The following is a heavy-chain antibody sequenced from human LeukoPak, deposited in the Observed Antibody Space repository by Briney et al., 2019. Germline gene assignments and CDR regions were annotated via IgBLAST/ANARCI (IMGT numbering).Heavy chain of an antibody. J-gene: IGHJ6*02. D-gene: IGHD3-3*01. CDR1: GGSISSSSYY. Sequence: SETLSLTCTVSGGSISSSSYYWGWIRQPPGKGLEWIGSIYYSGSTYYNPSLKSRVTISVDTSKNQFSLKLSSVTAADTAAYYCARLCGDYDFCSGYYYGMDVWGQRSTVTVSS. CDR3: ARLCGDYDFCSGYYYGMDV. CDR2: IYYSGST. V-gene: IGHV4-39*01.